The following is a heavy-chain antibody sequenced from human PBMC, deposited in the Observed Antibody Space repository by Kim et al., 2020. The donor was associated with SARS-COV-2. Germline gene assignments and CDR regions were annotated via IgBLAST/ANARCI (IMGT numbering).Heavy chain of an antibody. J-gene: IGHJ4*02. CDR3: VYRGRVYRSFFDY. D-gene: IGHD5-12*01. Sequence: SETLSLTCAVSGGSFSGYYWSWVRQAPGKGLEWIGEINPSGTTNYNPSLKSRVAISGDTSQDQFFLRLRSLTAADTAMYYCVYRGRVYRSFFDYWGQGTLVSVPS. V-gene: IGHV4-34*01. CDR1: GGSFSGYY. CDR2: INPSGTT.